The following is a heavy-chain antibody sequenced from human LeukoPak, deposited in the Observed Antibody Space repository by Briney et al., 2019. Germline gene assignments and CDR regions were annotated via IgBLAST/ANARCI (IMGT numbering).Heavy chain of an antibody. CDR1: GYTFTSYD. J-gene: IGHJ4*02. CDR3: ARVSTYFGVVTDFDY. CDR2: VNPNSGNT. Sequence: ASVKVSCKASGYTFTSYDINWVRQATGQGLEWMGWVNPNSGNTGYAQKFQGRVTMTRNTSIGTAYMELSSLRSEDTAVYYCARVSTYFGVVTDFDYWGQGTLATVSS. D-gene: IGHD3-3*01. V-gene: IGHV1-8*01.